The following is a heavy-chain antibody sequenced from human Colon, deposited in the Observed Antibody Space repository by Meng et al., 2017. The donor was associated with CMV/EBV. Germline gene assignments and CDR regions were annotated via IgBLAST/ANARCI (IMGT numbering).Heavy chain of an antibody. Sequence: GSISSDPFYWSWLRQPPGKGLEWIAYIHYSGTTYYNPSLKSQISISIETSKNQFSLELNSVTAADTAVYYCARFHFDSTRRNALDIWGQGTLVTVSS. J-gene: IGHJ3*02. CDR3: ARFHFDSTRRNALDI. D-gene: IGHD2-21*01. CDR1: GSISSDPFY. V-gene: IGHV4-30-4*01. CDR2: IHYSGTT.